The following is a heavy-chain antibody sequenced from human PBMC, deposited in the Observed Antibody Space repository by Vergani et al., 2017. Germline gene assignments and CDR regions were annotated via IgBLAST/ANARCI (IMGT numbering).Heavy chain of an antibody. J-gene: IGHJ4*02. CDR2: ISWKSGSI. CDR3: ARDTVTGSRYFDY. V-gene: IGHV3-9*01. CDR1: GFTFDDYA. Sequence: EVQLVESGGGLVQPGRSLRLSCAASGFTFDDYAMHWVRQAPGKGLEWVSGISWKSGSIVYADSVKGRFTISRDNAKNSLYLQMNSLRAEDTALYYCARDTVTGSRYFDYWGQGTLITVSS. D-gene: IGHD6-19*01.